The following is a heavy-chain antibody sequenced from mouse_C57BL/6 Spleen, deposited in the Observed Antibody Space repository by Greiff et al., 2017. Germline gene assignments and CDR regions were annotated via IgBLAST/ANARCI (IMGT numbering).Heavy chain of an antibody. J-gene: IGHJ3*01. CDR1: GYTFTDYY. D-gene: IGHD1-1*02. V-gene: IGHV1-26*01. CDR2: INPNNGGT. Sequence: EVQLQQSGPELVKPGASVKISCKASGYTFTDYYMNWVKQSHGKSLEWIGDINPNNGGTSYNQKFKGKATLTVDKSSSTAYMELRSLTSEDSAVYYCARFGGDGLEWGQGTLVTVSA. CDR3: ARFGGDGLE.